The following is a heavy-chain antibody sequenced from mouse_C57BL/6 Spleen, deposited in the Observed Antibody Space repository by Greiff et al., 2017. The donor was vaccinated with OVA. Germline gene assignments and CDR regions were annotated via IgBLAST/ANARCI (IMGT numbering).Heavy chain of an antibody. CDR2: IWSGGST. Sequence: QVQLKESGPGLVQPSQRLSITCTVSGFSLTSYGVHWVRQSPGKGLEWLGVIWSGGSTDYNAAFISRLSISKDNSKSQVFFKMNSLQADDTAIYYCARNGKLDYDYAMDYWGQGTSVTVSS. CDR3: ARNGKLDYDYAMDY. D-gene: IGHD1-1*01. J-gene: IGHJ4*01. CDR1: GFSLTSYG. V-gene: IGHV2-2*01.